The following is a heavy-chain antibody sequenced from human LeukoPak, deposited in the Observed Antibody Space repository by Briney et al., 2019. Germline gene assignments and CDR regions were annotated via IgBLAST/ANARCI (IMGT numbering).Heavy chain of an antibody. CDR3: AREGSGGSIYFDY. D-gene: IGHD2-15*01. J-gene: IGHJ4*02. Sequence: SETLSLTCAVYGGSFSGYYWSWIRQPPGKGLEWIGYIYYSGSTNYNPSLKSRVTISVDTSKNQFSLKLSSVTAADTAVYYCAREGSGGSIYFDYWGQGTLVTVSS. CDR1: GGSFSGYY. CDR2: IYYSGST. V-gene: IGHV4-59*01.